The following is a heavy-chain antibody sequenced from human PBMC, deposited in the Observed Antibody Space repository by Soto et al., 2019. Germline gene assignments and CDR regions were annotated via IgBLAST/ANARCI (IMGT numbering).Heavy chain of an antibody. J-gene: IGHJ5*02. CDR2: IDHRGSP. CDR3: ARGGSGWQALSWIDP. Sequence: SETLSLTCNVSGVSISRTSYSWSWIRQSPGKGLECVGFIDHRGSPYYNPSLEGRSTISLDTAKNHFSLKLSSVTVADTAVYYCARGGSGWQALSWIDPWGQGTLVPVSS. V-gene: IGHV4-30-4*08. CDR1: GVSISRTSYS. D-gene: IGHD6-19*01.